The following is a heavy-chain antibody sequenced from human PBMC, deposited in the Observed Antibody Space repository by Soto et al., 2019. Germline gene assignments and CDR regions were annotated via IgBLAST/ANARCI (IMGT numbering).Heavy chain of an antibody. J-gene: IGHJ4*02. Sequence: QVQLVQSGAEVKRPGSSVKVSCKASGDTFNFYSINWVRQAPGLGLEWMGRVNPILSMSNYAQRFQGRVTMIADKSTITASMELSGLRSEATAIYYCATSYGSGYRAFDFWGQGALVTVSS. CDR1: GDTFNFYS. CDR2: VNPILSMS. D-gene: IGHD3-10*01. V-gene: IGHV1-69*04. CDR3: ATSYGSGYRAFDF.